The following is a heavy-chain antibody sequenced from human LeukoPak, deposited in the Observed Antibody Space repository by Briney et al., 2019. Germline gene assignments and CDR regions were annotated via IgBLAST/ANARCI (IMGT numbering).Heavy chain of an antibody. Sequence: VGSLRLSCAASGFTFSSYEMNWVRQAPGKGLEWVSYISSSGSTIYYADSVKGRFTISRDNAKNSLYLQMNSLRAEDTAVYYCARGGIAARFYYYGMDVWGQGTTVTVSS. CDR1: GFTFSSYE. V-gene: IGHV3-48*03. D-gene: IGHD6-6*01. CDR3: ARGGIAARFYYYGMDV. CDR2: ISSSGSTI. J-gene: IGHJ6*02.